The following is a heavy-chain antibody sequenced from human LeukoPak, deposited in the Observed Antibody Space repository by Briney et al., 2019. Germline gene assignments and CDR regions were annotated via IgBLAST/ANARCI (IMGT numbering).Heavy chain of an antibody. V-gene: IGHV3-74*01. J-gene: IGHJ5*02. CDR3: IRDFRSADL. Sequence: PGGSLRLSCVASGFTFSNYWMHCVCQPPGKGLWCVSRIYVDVGTTNYADSVKGRFTISRDNAKNTVYLEMNSLSVEDTATYYCIRDFRSADLWGQGTLVTVTS. CDR1: GFTFSNYW. CDR2: IYVDVGTT.